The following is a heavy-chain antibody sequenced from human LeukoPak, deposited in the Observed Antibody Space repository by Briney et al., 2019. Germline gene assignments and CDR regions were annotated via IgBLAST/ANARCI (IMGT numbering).Heavy chain of an antibody. J-gene: IGHJ4*02. CDR3: ARNPYYYDSSGSLYYFDY. D-gene: IGHD3-22*01. Sequence: SETLSLTCTVSGGSISGYYWSWIRQPPGKGLEWIGYIYYSGSTNYNPSLKSRVTISVDTSKNQFSLKLSSVTAADTAVYYCARNPYYYDSSGSLYYFDYWGQGTLVTVSS. CDR2: IYYSGST. V-gene: IGHV4-59*12. CDR1: GGSISGYY.